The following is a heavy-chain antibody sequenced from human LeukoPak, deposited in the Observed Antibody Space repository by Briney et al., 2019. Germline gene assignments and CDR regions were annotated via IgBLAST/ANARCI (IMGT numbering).Heavy chain of an antibody. Sequence: GGSLRLSCVASGFIFTDHWMSWVRQAPGKGLDWVANIKEDESAKFYADSVRGRFTISRDNAKNSVYPEMNNLRVEDTAVYYCARAVDVADYWGRGTLVTVSS. CDR3: ARAVDVADY. D-gene: IGHD3-16*01. CDR2: IKEDESAK. V-gene: IGHV3-7*01. CDR1: GFIFTDHW. J-gene: IGHJ4*02.